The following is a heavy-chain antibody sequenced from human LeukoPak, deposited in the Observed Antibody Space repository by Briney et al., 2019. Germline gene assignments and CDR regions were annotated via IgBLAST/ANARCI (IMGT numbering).Heavy chain of an antibody. CDR1: GFTFSSYS. J-gene: IGHJ3*02. D-gene: IGHD2-21*02. V-gene: IGHV3-21*01. CDR3: AHGGDWVAFDI. Sequence: TTGGSLRLSCAASGFTFSSYSMNWVRQAPGKGLEWASSISSSSSYIYYADSVKGRFTISRDNAKNSLYLQMNSLRAEDTAVYYCAHGGDWVAFDIWGQGTMATVSS. CDR2: ISSSSSYI.